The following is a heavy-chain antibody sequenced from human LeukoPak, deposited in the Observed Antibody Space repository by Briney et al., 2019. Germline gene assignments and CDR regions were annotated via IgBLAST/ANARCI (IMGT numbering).Heavy chain of an antibody. CDR2: ISAYNGNT. V-gene: IGHV1-18*01. Sequence: ASVKVSCKASGYTFTSYGISGVRQAPGQGLEWMGWISAYNGNTHYAQKLQGRVTMTTDTSTSTAYMELRSLRSDDTAVYYCARGRGTSGLYDFWSGYYINGAFVIWGQGTMVTVSS. CDR1: GYTFTSYG. CDR3: ARGRGTSGLYDFWSGYYINGAFVI. J-gene: IGHJ3*02. D-gene: IGHD3-3*01.